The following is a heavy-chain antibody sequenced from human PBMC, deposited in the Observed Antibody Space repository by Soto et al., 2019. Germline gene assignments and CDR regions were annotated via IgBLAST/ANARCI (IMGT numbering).Heavy chain of an antibody. Sequence: PSETLSLTCTVSGGSISSYYWSWIRQPQGKGLEWIGYIYYSGSTNYNPSLKSRVTISVDTSKNQFSLKLSSVTAADTAVYYCARATSELRYFDWLSNYFDYWGQGTLVTVSS. CDR1: GGSISSYY. D-gene: IGHD3-9*01. CDR3: ARATSELRYFDWLSNYFDY. CDR2: IYYSGST. J-gene: IGHJ4*02. V-gene: IGHV4-59*01.